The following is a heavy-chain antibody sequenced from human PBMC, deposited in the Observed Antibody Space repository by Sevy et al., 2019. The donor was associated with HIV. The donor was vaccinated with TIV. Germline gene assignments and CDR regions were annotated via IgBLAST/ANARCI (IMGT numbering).Heavy chain of an antibody. D-gene: IGHD3-22*01. CDR2: INSDGSST. J-gene: IGHJ6*02. V-gene: IGHV3-74*01. CDR1: GFTFSSYW. Sequence: GGSLRLSCAASGFTFSSYWMHWVRQAPGKGLVWVSRINSDGSSTSYADSVKGRFTISRDNAKKTLYLQMNSLRAEDTAVYYCARVDSSGYSYYYYYGMDVWGQGTTVTVSS. CDR3: ARVDSSGYSYYYYYGMDV.